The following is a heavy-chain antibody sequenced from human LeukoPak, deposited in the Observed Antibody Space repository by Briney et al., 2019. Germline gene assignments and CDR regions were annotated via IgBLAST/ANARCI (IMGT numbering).Heavy chain of an antibody. CDR3: ARGDLKSDWFDP. CDR1: GGSISSYY. J-gene: IGHJ5*02. CDR2: FYNSGRT. D-gene: IGHD3-3*01. V-gene: IGHV4-4*07. Sequence: SETLSLTCTVSGGSISSYYWNWIRQPAGKGLEWIGRFYNSGRTNFNPSLKSRVTISADTSKNQFSLKLRSVTAADTAVYYCARGDLKSDWFDPWGQGTLVIVST.